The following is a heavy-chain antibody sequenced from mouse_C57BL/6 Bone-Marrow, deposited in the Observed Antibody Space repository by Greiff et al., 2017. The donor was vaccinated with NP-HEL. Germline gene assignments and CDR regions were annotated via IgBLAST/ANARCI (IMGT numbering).Heavy chain of an antibody. CDR3: TTWDYYGSLDY. Sequence: EVQLKESGAELVRPGASVKLSCTASGFNIKDDYMHWVKQRPEQGLEWIGWIDPENGDTEYASKFQGKATITADTSSNTAYLQLSSLTSEDTAVYYCTTWDYYGSLDYWGQGTTLTVSS. J-gene: IGHJ2*01. V-gene: IGHV14-4*01. CDR2: IDPENGDT. D-gene: IGHD1-1*01. CDR1: GFNIKDDY.